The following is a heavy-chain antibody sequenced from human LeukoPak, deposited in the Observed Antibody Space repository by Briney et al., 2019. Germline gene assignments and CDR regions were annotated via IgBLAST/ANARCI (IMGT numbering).Heavy chain of an antibody. D-gene: IGHD2-15*01. Sequence: SETLSLTCAVSGGSISSGGYSWSWIRQPPGKGLEWIGYIYHSGSTYYNPSLKSRVTISVDRSKNQFSLKLSSVTAADTAVYYCARDSRGCSGGSCYADDAFDIWGQGTMVTVSS. CDR1: GGSISSGGYS. V-gene: IGHV4-30-2*01. CDR3: ARDSRGCSGGSCYADDAFDI. J-gene: IGHJ3*02. CDR2: IYHSGST.